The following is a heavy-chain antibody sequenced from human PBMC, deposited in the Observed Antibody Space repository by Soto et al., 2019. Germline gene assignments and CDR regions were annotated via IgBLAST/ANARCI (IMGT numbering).Heavy chain of an antibody. V-gene: IGHV4-39*01. CDR3: ARHSFQNVLVIIDATLNRFDP. Sequence: PSETLSLTCTVSGGSISSSDYYWGWIRQPPGKGLEWIGSIHYSGTNYYTPSLKSRVTISVDTSKNQFSLKLSSVTAADTAVYYCARHSFQNVLVIIDATLNRFDPWGQGTLVTVSS. CDR2: IHYSGTN. D-gene: IGHD2-15*01. J-gene: IGHJ5*02. CDR1: GGSISSSDYY.